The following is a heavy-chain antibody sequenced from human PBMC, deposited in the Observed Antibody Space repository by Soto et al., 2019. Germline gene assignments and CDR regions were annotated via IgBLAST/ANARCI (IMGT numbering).Heavy chain of an antibody. CDR1: GFTFSSYS. V-gene: IGHV3-21*01. CDR2: IRRGRSYI. D-gene: IGHD1-26*01. CDR3: SRKGARGDAFDI. Sequence: GRCMRLSCVACGFTFSSYSMNCARHAPGEGLEWVSTIRRGRSYIDYADTVKGRFTTSRDNDKNSLYLQMNSLRAEDTAVYYCSRKGARGDAFDIWGQGTMVTVSS. J-gene: IGHJ3*02.